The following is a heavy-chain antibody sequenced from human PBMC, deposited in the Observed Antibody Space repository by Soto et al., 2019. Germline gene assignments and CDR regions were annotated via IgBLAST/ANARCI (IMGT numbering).Heavy chain of an antibody. D-gene: IGHD3-3*01. Sequence: ASVKVSCKASGYTFTSYAMHWVRQAPGQRLEWMGWINAGNGNTKYSQKFQGRVTITRDTSASTAYMELSSLRSEDTAVYYCASGVVSNYYYHYFMDVWGKGSTVTVSS. CDR1: GYTFTSYA. J-gene: IGHJ6*03. V-gene: IGHV1-3*01. CDR2: INAGNGNT. CDR3: ASGVVSNYYYHYFMDV.